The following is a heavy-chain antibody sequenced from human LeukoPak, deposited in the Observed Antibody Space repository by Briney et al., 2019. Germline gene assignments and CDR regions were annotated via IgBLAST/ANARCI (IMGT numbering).Heavy chain of an antibody. CDR2: IYYSGST. Sequence: PSETLSLTCTVSGGSISSYYWSWIRQPPGKGLEWIGYIYYSGSTNYNPSLKSRVTISVDTSKNQFSLKLSSVTAADTAVYYCAATVDGGTVTTWPYYFDYWGQGTLVNVSS. CDR1: GGSISSYY. V-gene: IGHV4-59*01. J-gene: IGHJ4*02. D-gene: IGHD4-17*01. CDR3: AATVDGGTVTTWPYYFDY.